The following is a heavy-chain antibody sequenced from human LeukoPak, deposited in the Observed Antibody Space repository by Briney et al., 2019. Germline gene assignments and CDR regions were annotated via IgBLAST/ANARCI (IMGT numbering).Heavy chain of an antibody. CDR2: IYTSGST. D-gene: IGHD6-19*01. Sequence: SETLSLTCTVSGGSISNYYWNWIRQPAGKGLEWIGRIYTSGSTNYNPSLKSRVTMSVDTSKNQFSLKLNSVTAADTAVYYCARDPAGGWYGFDYWGQGTLVTVSS. V-gene: IGHV4-4*07. CDR1: GGSISNYY. J-gene: IGHJ4*02. CDR3: ARDPAGGWYGFDY.